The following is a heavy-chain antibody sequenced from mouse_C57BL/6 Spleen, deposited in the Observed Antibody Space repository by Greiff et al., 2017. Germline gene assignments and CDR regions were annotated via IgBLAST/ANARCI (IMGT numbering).Heavy chain of an antibody. CDR2: INYDGSST. Sequence: EVMLVESEGGLVQPGSSMKLSCTASGFTFSDYYMAWVRQVPEKGLEWVANINYDGSSTYYLDSLKSRFIISRDNAKNILYLQMSSLKSEDTATYHCARDYYGSSYVDWYFDVWGTGTTVTVSS. D-gene: IGHD1-1*01. V-gene: IGHV5-16*01. J-gene: IGHJ1*03. CDR3: ARDYYGSSYVDWYFDV. CDR1: GFTFSDYY.